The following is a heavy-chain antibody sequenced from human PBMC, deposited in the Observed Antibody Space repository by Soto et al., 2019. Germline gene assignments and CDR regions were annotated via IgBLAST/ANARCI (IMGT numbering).Heavy chain of an antibody. CDR3: AREGHRGSYLNDAFDI. J-gene: IGHJ3*02. V-gene: IGHV3-30-3*01. D-gene: IGHD1-26*01. Sequence: PGGSLRLSCAASGFTFSDYPMHWVRQAPGKGLEWVAITSYDGSNKNYADSVKGRFTISRDNSKNTLSLQMNSLRVEDTAVYYCAREGHRGSYLNDAFDIWGQGTMVT. CDR1: GFTFSDYP. CDR2: TSYDGSNK.